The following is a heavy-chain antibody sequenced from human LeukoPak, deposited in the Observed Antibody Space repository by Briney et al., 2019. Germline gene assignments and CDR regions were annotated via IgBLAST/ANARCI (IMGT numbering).Heavy chain of an antibody. J-gene: IGHJ3*02. V-gene: IGHV3-23*01. CDR3: AKLTRRRYYYDSSGYPWAFDI. D-gene: IGHD3-22*01. CDR1: GFTFSSYA. Sequence: GGSLRLSCAASGFTFSSYAMSWVRQAPGKGLEWVSAISGSGGSTYYADSVKGRFTISRDNSKNTLYLQMNSLRAEDTAVYYCAKLTRRRYYYDSSGYPWAFDIWGQGTMVTVSS. CDR2: ISGSGGST.